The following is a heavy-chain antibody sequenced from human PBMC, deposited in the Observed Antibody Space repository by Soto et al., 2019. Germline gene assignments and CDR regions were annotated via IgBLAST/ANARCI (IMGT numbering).Heavy chain of an antibody. V-gene: IGHV3-11*04. D-gene: IGHD4-17*01. CDR3: ARGAYGGTLVYFDY. Sequence: GGSLRLSCAASGFTFSDYYMSWIRQAPGKGLEWVSYISSSGSTIYYADSVKGRFTISRDNSKNTLYLQMNSLRAEDTAVYYCARGAYGGTLVYFDYWGQGTLVTVSS. CDR1: GFTFSDYY. CDR2: ISSSGSTI. J-gene: IGHJ4*02.